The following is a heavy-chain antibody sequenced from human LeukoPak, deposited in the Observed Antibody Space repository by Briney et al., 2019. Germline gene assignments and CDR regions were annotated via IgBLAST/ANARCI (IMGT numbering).Heavy chain of an antibody. CDR3: AREGYCSSTSCYRSYYYGMDV. Sequence: RAGGSLRLSCAASGFMFNTYWLSWVRQAPGKGLEWVANIKQDGSEKYYVDSVKGRFTISRDNAKNSLYLQMNSLRAEDTAVYYCAREGYCSSTSCYRSYYYGMDVWGQGTTVTVSS. CDR1: GFMFNTYW. D-gene: IGHD2-2*01. J-gene: IGHJ6*02. CDR2: IKQDGSEK. V-gene: IGHV3-7*01.